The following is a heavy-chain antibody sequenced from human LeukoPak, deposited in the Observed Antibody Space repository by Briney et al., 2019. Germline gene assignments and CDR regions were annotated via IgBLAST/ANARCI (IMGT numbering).Heavy chain of an antibody. Sequence: GGSLRLSCAASGFTFSSYGMHWVRQAPGKGLEGVAVIWYDGSNKYYADSVKGRFTISRDNSKNTLYLQMNSLRAEDTAVYYCARDPAGRYSSSWYGYYYYGMDVWGQGTTVTVSS. CDR2: IWYDGSNK. D-gene: IGHD6-13*01. V-gene: IGHV3-33*01. CDR1: GFTFSSYG. J-gene: IGHJ6*02. CDR3: ARDPAGRYSSSWYGYYYYGMDV.